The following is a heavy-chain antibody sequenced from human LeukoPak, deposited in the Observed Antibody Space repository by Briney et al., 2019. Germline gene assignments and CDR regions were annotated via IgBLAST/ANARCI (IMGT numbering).Heavy chain of an antibody. CDR3: AIYYDSSGSIDH. CDR2: ISDSGSTI. Sequence: GGSLRLSCAASGFIFSDYYMTWIRQTQGKGLEWLSYISDSGSTINYADSVKGRLTISRDNAKKSLFLQMNSLRAEDTAVYYCAIYYDSSGSIDHWGQGTLVTVSS. V-gene: IGHV3-11*01. CDR1: GFIFSDYY. J-gene: IGHJ4*02. D-gene: IGHD3-22*01.